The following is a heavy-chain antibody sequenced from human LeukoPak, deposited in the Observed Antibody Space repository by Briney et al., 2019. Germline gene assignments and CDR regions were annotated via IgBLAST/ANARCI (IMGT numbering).Heavy chain of an antibody. CDR1: GFIFSSYS. Sequence: KPGGSLRLSCAASGFIFSSYSMNWVRQAPGKGLEWVSSISSSSSYIYYADSVKGRFTISRDNAKNSLYLQMNSLRAEDTAVYYCARKGVVTIFGVVQDAFDIWGQGTMVTVSS. J-gene: IGHJ3*02. V-gene: IGHV3-21*01. D-gene: IGHD3-3*01. CDR2: ISSSSSYI. CDR3: ARKGVVTIFGVVQDAFDI.